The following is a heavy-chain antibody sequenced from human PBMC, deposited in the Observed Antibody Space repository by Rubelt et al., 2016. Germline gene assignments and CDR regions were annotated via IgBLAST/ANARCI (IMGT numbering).Heavy chain of an antibody. J-gene: IGHJ4*02. CDR2: ISAYNGNT. V-gene: IGHV1-18*01. CDR3: AREAYSGRYPLIDY. Sequence: QVQLVQSGAEVKKPGASVKVSCKASGYTFTTYGINWVRQAPGQGLEWMGWISAYNGNTNHAQKLQGRVTMTTDASTSTAYMELRSLRADDTAVYYCAREAYSGRYPLIDYWGQGTLVTVSS. D-gene: IGHD1-26*01. CDR1: GYTFTTYG.